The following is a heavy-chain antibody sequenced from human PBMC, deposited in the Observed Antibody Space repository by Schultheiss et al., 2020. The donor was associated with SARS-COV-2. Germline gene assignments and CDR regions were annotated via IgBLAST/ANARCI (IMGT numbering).Heavy chain of an antibody. CDR1: GGSISSSSYY. J-gene: IGHJ4*02. D-gene: IGHD5-12*01. Sequence: SETLSLTCTVSGGSISSSSYYWGWIRQPPGKGLEWIGYIYYSGSTYYNPSLKSRVTISVDTSKNQFSLKLSSVTAADTAVYYCARGVDKNWGQGTLVTVSS. CDR2: IYYSGST. V-gene: IGHV4-31*03. CDR3: ARGVDKN.